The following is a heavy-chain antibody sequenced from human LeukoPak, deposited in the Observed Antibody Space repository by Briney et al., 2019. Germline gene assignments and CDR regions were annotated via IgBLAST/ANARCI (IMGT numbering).Heavy chain of an antibody. V-gene: IGHV1-58*01. CDR3: VGSSGYSPLPDY. CDR1: GFTFTSSA. D-gene: IGHD3-22*01. J-gene: IGHJ4*02. Sequence: SVKVSCKASGFTFTSSAVQWVRQARGQRLEWIGWIVVASGNTNYAQKFQERVTITRDMSTSTAYMELSSLRSEDTAVYYCVGSSGYSPLPDYWGQGTLVTVSS. CDR2: IVVASGNT.